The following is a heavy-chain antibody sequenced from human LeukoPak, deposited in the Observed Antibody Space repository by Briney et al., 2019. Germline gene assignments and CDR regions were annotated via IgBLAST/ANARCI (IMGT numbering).Heavy chain of an antibody. CDR2: INHSGST. V-gene: IGHV4-34*01. CDR3: ARGRTAVAGSLHAFDI. J-gene: IGHJ3*02. D-gene: IGHD6-19*01. CDR1: GGSFSGYY. Sequence: SETLSLTCAVYGGSFSGYYWSWIRQPPGKGLEWIGEINHSGSTNYNPSLKSRVTISVDTSKNQFSLKLSSVTAADTAVYYCARGRTAVAGSLHAFDIWGQGTMVTVSS.